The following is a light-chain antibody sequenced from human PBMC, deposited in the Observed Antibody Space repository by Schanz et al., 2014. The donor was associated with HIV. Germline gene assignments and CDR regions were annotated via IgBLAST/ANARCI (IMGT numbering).Light chain of an antibody. CDR3: QQYGSSPPYT. CDR1: QSVRSN. CDR2: RAS. Sequence: DILMTQSPATLSVSPGERVTLSCRAGQSVRSNLAWYQHKPGQAPRLLIYRASTGATGVPARFSGSGSETEFTLTISSLQSEDFAVYYCQQYGSSPPYTFGQGTKLEIK. J-gene: IGKJ2*01. V-gene: IGKV3-15*01.